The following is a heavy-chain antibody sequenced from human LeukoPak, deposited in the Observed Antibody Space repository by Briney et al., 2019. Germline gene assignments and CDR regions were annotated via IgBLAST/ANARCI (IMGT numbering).Heavy chain of an antibody. CDR2: ISGSGGST. CDR3: AKDRGWTIFGVATNRGGKSLDY. Sequence: PGGSLRLSCAASGFTFSSYAMSWVRQAPGKGLEWVSAISGSGGSTYYADSVKGRFTISRDNSKNTLYLQMNSLRAEDTAVYYCAKDRGWTIFGVATNRGGKSLDYWGQGTLVTVSS. CDR1: GFTFSSYA. D-gene: IGHD3-3*01. J-gene: IGHJ4*02. V-gene: IGHV3-23*01.